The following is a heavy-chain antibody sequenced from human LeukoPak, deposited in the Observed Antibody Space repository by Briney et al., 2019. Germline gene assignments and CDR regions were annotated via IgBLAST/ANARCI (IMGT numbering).Heavy chain of an antibody. J-gene: IGHJ3*02. CDR1: GYSFTSYW. V-gene: IGHV5-51*01. CDR2: IYPGDSDT. CDR3: ARHQPLYDFVSFGAFDI. Sequence: GESLKISCKGSGYSFTSYWIGWVRQMPGKGLEWMGIIYPGDSDTRYSSSFQGQVTISADKSISTAYLQWSSLKASDTAMYYCARHQPLYDFVSFGAFDIWGQGTMVTVSS. D-gene: IGHD3-3*01.